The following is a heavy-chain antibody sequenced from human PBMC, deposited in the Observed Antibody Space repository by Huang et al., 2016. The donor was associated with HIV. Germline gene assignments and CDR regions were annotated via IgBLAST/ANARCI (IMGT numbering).Heavy chain of an antibody. D-gene: IGHD3-3*01. Sequence: QVQLQQSGPGLVKPSQTLSLTGAISGDSVSSYSGAWNWIRQSPSRGLECLGRTYYRSKWYTNYAISVRSRITIKSDTSKNQFSLHLNSVTPEDTGVYYCTRGVRDFDSWGQGTLVTVSS. CDR3: TRGVRDFDS. CDR1: GDSVSSYSGA. V-gene: IGHV6-1*01. J-gene: IGHJ4*02. CDR2: TYYRSKWYT.